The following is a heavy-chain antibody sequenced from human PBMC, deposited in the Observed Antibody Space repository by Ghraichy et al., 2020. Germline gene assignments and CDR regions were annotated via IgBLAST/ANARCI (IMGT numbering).Heavy chain of an antibody. D-gene: IGHD3-10*01. Sequence: SETLSLTCAVYGGSFSGYYWSWIRQPPGKGLEWIGEINHSGSTNYNPSLKSRVTISVDTSKNQFSLKLSSVTAADTAVYYCAVDYYGSGGDLSVWFDPWGQGTLVTVSS. V-gene: IGHV4-34*01. CDR1: GGSFSGYY. J-gene: IGHJ5*02. CDR3: AVDYYGSGGDLSVWFDP. CDR2: INHSGST.